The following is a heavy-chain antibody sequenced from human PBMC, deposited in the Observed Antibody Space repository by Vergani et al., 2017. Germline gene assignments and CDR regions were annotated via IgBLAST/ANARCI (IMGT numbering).Heavy chain of an antibody. D-gene: IGHD3-16*01. CDR3: ARGGESGSDFDY. CDR1: GFSFSSSG. Sequence: QVQLVESGGGVVQPGRSLRLSCAASGFSFSSSGMHWVRQAPGKGLEWVAVIWYDGSNKYYADSVKGRFTISRDNSKNTLYLQMNSLRAEDTAVYYCARGGESGSDFDYWGQGTLVTVSS. J-gene: IGHJ4*02. CDR2: IWYDGSNK. V-gene: IGHV3-33*01.